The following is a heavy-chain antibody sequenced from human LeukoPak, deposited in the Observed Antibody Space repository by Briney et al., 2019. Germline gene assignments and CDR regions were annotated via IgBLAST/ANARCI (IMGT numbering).Heavy chain of an antibody. Sequence: GGSLRLSCAASGFTFSSYGMSWVRQAPGKGLEWVSAISGSGGSTYYADSVKGRFTISRDNSNNTLYLQMNSLRAEDTAVYYCAKDVTWKGQLGPTVGWGQGALVTVSS. D-gene: IGHD1-1*01. CDR1: GFTFSSYG. J-gene: IGHJ4*02. CDR2: ISGSGGST. CDR3: AKDVTWKGQLGPTVG. V-gene: IGHV3-23*01.